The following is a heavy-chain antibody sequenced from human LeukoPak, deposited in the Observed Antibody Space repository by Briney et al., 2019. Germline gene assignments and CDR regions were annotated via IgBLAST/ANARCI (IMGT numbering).Heavy chain of an antibody. J-gene: IGHJ3*02. D-gene: IGHD1-26*01. CDR3: ARDLSGSYYGAFDI. CDR1: GFTVSSNY. CDR2: IYSGGST. Sequence: GSLRLSCAASGFTVSSNYMSWVRQAPGKGLEWVSVIYSGGSTYYADSVKGRFTISRDSSKNTLYLQMNSLRAEDTAVYYCARDLSGSYYGAFDIWGQGTMVTVSS. V-gene: IGHV3-66*02.